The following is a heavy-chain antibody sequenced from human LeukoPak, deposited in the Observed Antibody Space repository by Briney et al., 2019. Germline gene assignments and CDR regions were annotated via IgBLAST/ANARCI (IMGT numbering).Heavy chain of an antibody. J-gene: IGHJ5*02. V-gene: IGHV3-15*01. Sequence: GGSLRLSCVASGFTFSNAWMSWVRQAPGKGLEWVGRIKSKTDGGTTDYAAPVKGRFSISRDDSKNTLYLQMNSLRTEDTAVYYCAKGSGYSSKTNWFDPWGQGTLVTVSS. D-gene: IGHD6-13*01. CDR2: IKSKTDGGTT. CDR3: AKGSGYSSKTNWFDP. CDR1: GFTFSNAW.